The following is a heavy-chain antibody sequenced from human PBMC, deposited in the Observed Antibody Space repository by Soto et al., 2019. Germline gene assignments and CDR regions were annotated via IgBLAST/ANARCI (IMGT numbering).Heavy chain of an antibody. CDR3: ARDYDSSGYGDAFDI. V-gene: IGHV1-2*04. CDR1: GYTITNYG. Sequence: GASVKVCCKASGYTITNYGKKWVRPAPGQGLEWMGWIDANSGGTNYAQKFQGWVTMTRDTSISTAYMELSRLRSDDTAVYYCARDYDSSGYGDAFDIWGQGTMVTVSS. CDR2: IDANSGGT. J-gene: IGHJ3*02. D-gene: IGHD3-22*01.